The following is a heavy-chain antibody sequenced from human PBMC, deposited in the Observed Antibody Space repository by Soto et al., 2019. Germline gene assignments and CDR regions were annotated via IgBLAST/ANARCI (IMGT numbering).Heavy chain of an antibody. Sequence: QVQLVQPGAEVKKPGASVKFSCKASGYIFTNFYIHWVRQAPGQGLEWIGIINPNGGSTNYAQNFQGRVTMTRDTSTSTVYMDLSSLRSEDTAVYYCTRGLASGDYWCQGTLITVSS. CDR1: GYIFTNFY. D-gene: IGHD6-6*01. CDR2: INPNGGST. V-gene: IGHV1-46*03. CDR3: TRGLASGDY. J-gene: IGHJ4*02.